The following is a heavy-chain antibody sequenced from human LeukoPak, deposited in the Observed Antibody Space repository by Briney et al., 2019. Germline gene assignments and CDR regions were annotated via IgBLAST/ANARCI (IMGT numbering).Heavy chain of an antibody. V-gene: IGHV3-30*18. D-gene: IGHD3-10*01. J-gene: IGHJ6*04. Sequence: GGSLRLSCAASGFTFSSYGMHWARQAPGKGLEWVAVISYDGSNKYYADSVKGRFTISRDNSKNTLYLQMNSLRAEDTAVYYCAKDFRGSGSYYTPYYYYYGMDVWGKGTTVTVSS. CDR3: AKDFRGSGSYYTPYYYYYGMDV. CDR2: ISYDGSNK. CDR1: GFTFSSYG.